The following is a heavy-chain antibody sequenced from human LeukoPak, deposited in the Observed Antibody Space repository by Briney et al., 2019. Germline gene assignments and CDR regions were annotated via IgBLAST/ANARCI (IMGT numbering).Heavy chain of an antibody. J-gene: IGHJ4*02. Sequence: PGGSLRLSCAASGFTFCSYSMNWVRQAPGKGLEWVSSISSSSSYIYYADSVKGRFTISRDNAKNSLYLQMNSLRAEDTAVYYCARVRVVVTAAIDYWGQGTLVTVSS. CDR2: ISSSSSYI. CDR3: ARVRVVVTAAIDY. V-gene: IGHV3-21*01. D-gene: IGHD2-21*02. CDR1: GFTFCSYS.